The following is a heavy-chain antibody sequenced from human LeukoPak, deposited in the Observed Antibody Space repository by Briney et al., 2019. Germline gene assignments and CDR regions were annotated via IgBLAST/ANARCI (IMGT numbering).Heavy chain of an antibody. Sequence: ASVKVSCKSSGYTFTSYYMYWVRQAPGQGLEWMGIINPSGGSTSYAQKFQGRVTMTRDTSTSTVYMELSGLTSEDTAVYYCARERRYYDSNGYYTLDYWGQGTLVTVSS. V-gene: IGHV1-46*01. D-gene: IGHD3-22*01. J-gene: IGHJ4*02. CDR3: ARERRYYDSNGYYTLDY. CDR2: INPSGGST. CDR1: GYTFTSYY.